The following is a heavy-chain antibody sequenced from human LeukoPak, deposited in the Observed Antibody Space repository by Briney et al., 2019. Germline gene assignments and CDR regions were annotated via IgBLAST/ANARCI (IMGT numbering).Heavy chain of an antibody. J-gene: IGHJ4*02. CDR2: IYYSGST. V-gene: IGHV4-59*01. CDR3: ARENGGSLDY. D-gene: IGHD3-16*01. CDR1: GGSISSYY. Sequence: ASETLSLTCTVSGGSISSYYWSWIRQPPGKGLEWIGYIYYSGSTNYNPPLKSRVTISVDTSKNQFSLKLSSVTAADTAVYYCARENGGSLDYWGQGTLVTVSS.